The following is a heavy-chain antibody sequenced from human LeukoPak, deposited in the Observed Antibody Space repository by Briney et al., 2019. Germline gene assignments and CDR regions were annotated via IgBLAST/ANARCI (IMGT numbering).Heavy chain of an antibody. CDR3: ARVDTAMALDY. D-gene: IGHD5-18*01. CDR2: IDPSDSYT. V-gene: IGHV5-10-1*01. J-gene: IGHJ4*02. Sequence: GECLKISCKGSGYSFTSYWISWVRQMPGKGLEWMERIDPSDSYTNYSPSFQGHVTISADKSISTAYLQWSSLKASDTAMYYCARVDTAMALDYWGQGTLVSVSS. CDR1: GYSFTSYW.